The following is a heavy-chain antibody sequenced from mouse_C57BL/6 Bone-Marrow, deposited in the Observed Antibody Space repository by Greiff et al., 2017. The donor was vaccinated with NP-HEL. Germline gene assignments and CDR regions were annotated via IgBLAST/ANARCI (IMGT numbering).Heavy chain of an antibody. Sequence: DVQLVESGGGLVKPGGSLKLSCAASGFTFSDYGMHWVRQAPEKGLEWVAYISSGSSTIYYADTGKGRFTISRDNAKNTLFLQMTSLRSEDTAMYYCARRLLEDYAMDYWGQGTSVTVSS. CDR1: GFTFSDYG. D-gene: IGHD3-2*02. CDR2: ISSGSSTI. CDR3: ARRLLEDYAMDY. J-gene: IGHJ4*01. V-gene: IGHV5-17*01.